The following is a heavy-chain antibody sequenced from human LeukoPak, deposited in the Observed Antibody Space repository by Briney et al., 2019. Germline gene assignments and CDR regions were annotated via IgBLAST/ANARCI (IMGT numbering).Heavy chain of an antibody. Sequence: GGSLRLSCAASGFTLDDYAMHWVRQAPGKGLEGVSGISWNSGSIGYADSVKGRFTISRDNGKNSLYLQMNSMRAEDTALYYCDKAPEIYSNEFDYWGQGTLVTVSS. J-gene: IGHJ4*02. V-gene: IGHV3-9*01. CDR2: ISWNSGSI. D-gene: IGHD4-11*01. CDR1: GFTLDDYA. CDR3: DKAPEIYSNEFDY.